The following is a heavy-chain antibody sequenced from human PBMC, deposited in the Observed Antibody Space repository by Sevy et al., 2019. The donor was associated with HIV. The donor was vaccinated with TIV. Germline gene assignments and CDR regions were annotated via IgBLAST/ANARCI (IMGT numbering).Heavy chain of an antibody. Sequence: SETLSLICTVSGGSISSYYWSWIRQPAGKGLEWIGRIYTSGSTNYNPSLKSRVTMSVDTSKNQSSLRLSSVTAADTAVQYCARDQGSIVVVPGAKRGNSWYYGMDVWGQGTTVTVSS. V-gene: IGHV4-4*07. CDR2: IYTSGST. J-gene: IGHJ6*02. CDR1: GGSISSYY. D-gene: IGHD2-2*01. CDR3: ARDQGSIVVVPGAKRGNSWYYGMDV.